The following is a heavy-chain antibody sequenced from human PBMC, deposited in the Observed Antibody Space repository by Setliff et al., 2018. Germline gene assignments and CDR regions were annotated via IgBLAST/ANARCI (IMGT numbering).Heavy chain of an antibody. CDR2: SIPINDLA. CDR3: ALEEYTSRWTKRFDP. D-gene: IGHD6-13*01. CDR1: GDIFSSNG. J-gene: IGHJ5*02. V-gene: IGHV1-69*10. Sequence: SVKVSCKASGDIFSSNGITWVRQAPGQGLEWVGGSIPINDLATYAQKFQGRVTITADKSTSTAYMELSSLRSEDTAVYYCALEEYTSRWTKRFDPWGQGTLVTVSS.